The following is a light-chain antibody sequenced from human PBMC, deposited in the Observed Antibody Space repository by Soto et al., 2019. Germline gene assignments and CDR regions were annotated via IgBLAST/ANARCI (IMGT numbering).Light chain of an antibody. Sequence: QSVLTQPPSASGTPGQRATISCAGSDSNIGRNVVYWYQQLPGTAPKLLVYRSDQRPSGVPDRFSGSKSDTSASLAISGLRPEDEADYYCAAWDDSLSGHYVFGTGTKVTVL. J-gene: IGLJ1*01. CDR1: DSNIGRNV. CDR3: AAWDDSLSGHYV. CDR2: RSD. V-gene: IGLV1-47*01.